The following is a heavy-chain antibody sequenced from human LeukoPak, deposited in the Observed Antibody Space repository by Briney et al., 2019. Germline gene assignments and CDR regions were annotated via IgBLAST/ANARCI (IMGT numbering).Heavy chain of an antibody. CDR2: INAGNGNT. Sequence: ASVKVSCKASGYTFTNYAIHRVRQAPGQRLEWMGWINAGNGNTKYSQEFQDRVTITRDTSASTAYMEVSSLRSEDMAVYYCARGGTSGYGQFNYHYYMDVWGKGTTVTVSS. CDR1: GYTFTNYA. V-gene: IGHV1-3*03. D-gene: IGHD5-12*01. CDR3: ARGGTSGYGQFNYHYYMDV. J-gene: IGHJ6*03.